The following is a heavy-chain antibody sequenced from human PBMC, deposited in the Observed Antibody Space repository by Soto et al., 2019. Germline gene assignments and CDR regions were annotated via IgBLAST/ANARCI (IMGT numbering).Heavy chain of an antibody. D-gene: IGHD3-16*02. J-gene: IGHJ4*02. V-gene: IGHV1-18*01. CDR1: GYTFTDYG. CDR3: ARGGYSYNPPNYDY. CDR2: ITPYSGVT. Sequence: QVQLVQSGAEVEKPGASVKVSCRASGYTFTDYGISWVRQAPGQGLEWMGWITPYSGVTNYAQKLQGRVTMTTDTSTSTAYMELRSLRSDDTGVYYCARGGYSYNPPNYDYWGQGTLVTVSS.